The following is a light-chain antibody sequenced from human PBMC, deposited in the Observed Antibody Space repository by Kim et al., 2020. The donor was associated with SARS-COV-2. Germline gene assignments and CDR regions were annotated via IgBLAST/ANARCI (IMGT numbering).Light chain of an antibody. CDR1: QSVSSNY. CDR2: GAS. Sequence: SPWERATLSCRASQSVSSNYLAWYQQKPGQAPRLLIYGASNRATGIPDRFSGSGSGTDFTLTISRLEPEDFAVYYCQQYDNSPPYTFGQGTKLEIK. V-gene: IGKV3-20*01. CDR3: QQYDNSPPYT. J-gene: IGKJ2*01.